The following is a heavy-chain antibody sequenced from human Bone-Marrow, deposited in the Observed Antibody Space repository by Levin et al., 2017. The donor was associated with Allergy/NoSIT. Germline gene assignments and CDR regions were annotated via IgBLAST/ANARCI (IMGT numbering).Heavy chain of an antibody. D-gene: IGHD3-16*02. CDR1: GFTFSSYS. J-gene: IGHJ3*02. Sequence: GGSLRLSCAASGFTFSSYSMNWVRQAPGKGLEWVSYISSSTGTSTIYYADSVKGRFTISRDNAKNSLYLQMNSLRDEDTAVYYCARDGGDYDYIWGSYRSGNDAFDISGQGTMVTVSS. CDR3: ARDGGDYDYIWGSYRSGNDAFDI. V-gene: IGHV3-48*02. CDR2: ISSSTGTSTI.